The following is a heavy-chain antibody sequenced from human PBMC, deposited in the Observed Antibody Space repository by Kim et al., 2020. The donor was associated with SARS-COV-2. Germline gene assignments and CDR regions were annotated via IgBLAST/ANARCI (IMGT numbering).Heavy chain of an antibody. V-gene: IGHV3-23*01. CDR2: ISGSGDNT. Sequence: GGSLRLSCAASGFTFSTYAMSWVRQAPGKGLEWVAGISGSGDNTYYADSVKGRFTISRDNSKNTLYLQMNSLRAEDTAVYYCAKGFVSSGWTKERGWFDPWGQGTLVTVSS. D-gene: IGHD6-19*01. CDR1: GFTFSTYA. J-gene: IGHJ5*02. CDR3: AKGFVSSGWTKERGWFDP.